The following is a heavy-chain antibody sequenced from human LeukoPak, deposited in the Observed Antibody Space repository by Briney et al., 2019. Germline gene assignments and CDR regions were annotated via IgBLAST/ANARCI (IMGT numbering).Heavy chain of an antibody. Sequence: SETLSLTCAVYGGSFSGYYWSWIRQPPGKGLEWIGEINHSGSTNYNPSLKSRVTISVDTSKNQFSLKLSSVTAADTAVYYCARGITRYWFDPWGQGTPVTVSS. CDR1: GGSFSGYY. CDR2: INHSGST. J-gene: IGHJ5*02. D-gene: IGHD1-14*01. CDR3: ARGITRYWFDP. V-gene: IGHV4-34*01.